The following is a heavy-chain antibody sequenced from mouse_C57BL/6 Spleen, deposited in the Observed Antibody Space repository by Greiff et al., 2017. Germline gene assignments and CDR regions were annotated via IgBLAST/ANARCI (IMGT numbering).Heavy chain of an antibody. D-gene: IGHD1-1*01. Sequence: EVQLQQSGPELVKPGASVKISCKASGYTFTDYYMNWVKQSHGKSLEWIGDINPNNGGTSYNQKFKGKATLPVDKSSSTAYMELRSLTSEDSAVYYCARLRNYAMDDWGKGTSVTVSS. CDR1: GYTFTDYY. CDR3: ARLRNYAMDD. J-gene: IGHJ4*01. V-gene: IGHV1-26*01. CDR2: INPNNGGT.